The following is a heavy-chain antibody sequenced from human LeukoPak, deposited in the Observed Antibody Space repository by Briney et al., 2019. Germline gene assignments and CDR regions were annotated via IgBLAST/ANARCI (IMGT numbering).Heavy chain of an antibody. CDR2: IRYDGSNK. D-gene: IGHD3-22*01. CDR1: GFTFSSYG. CDR3: AKDPTHYRVWDDYDSTVLSY. Sequence: PGGSLRLSCAASGFTFSSYGMHWVRQASGKGLEWVAFIRYDGSNKYYADSVKGRFTISRDNSKNTLYLQMNSLRAEDTAVYYCAKDPTHYRVWDDYDSTVLSYWGQGTLVTVSS. V-gene: IGHV3-30*02. J-gene: IGHJ4*02.